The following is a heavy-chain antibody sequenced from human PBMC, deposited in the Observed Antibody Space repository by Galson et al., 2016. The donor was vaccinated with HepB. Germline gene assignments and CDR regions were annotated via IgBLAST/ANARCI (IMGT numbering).Heavy chain of an antibody. CDR1: GGSISSTNW. D-gene: IGHD2-15*01. CDR2: ISHSGST. CDR3: ARHSSYYGNFDY. V-gene: IGHV4-4*02. Sequence: SLTCAVSGGSISSTNWWSWVRQPPGKGLEWIGEISHSGSTNYNPSLKSRVTISVDTSKNQFSLNLSSVTAADTAVYYCARHSSYYGNFDYWGQGTLVTVSS. J-gene: IGHJ4*02.